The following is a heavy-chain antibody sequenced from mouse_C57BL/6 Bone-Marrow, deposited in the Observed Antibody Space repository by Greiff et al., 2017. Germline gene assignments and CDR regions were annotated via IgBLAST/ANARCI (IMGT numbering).Heavy chain of an antibody. CDR3: ARWVTTVVAPGYYAMDY. V-gene: IGHV5-12*01. D-gene: IGHD1-1*01. CDR2: LSNGGGST. CDR1: GFTFSDYY. Sequence: EVQGVESGGGLVQPGGSLKLSCAASGFTFSDYYMYWVRQTPEKRLEWVAYLSNGGGSTYYPDTVKGRFTISRDNAKNTLYLQMSRLKSEDTAMYYCARWVTTVVAPGYYAMDYWGQGTSVTVSS. J-gene: IGHJ4*01.